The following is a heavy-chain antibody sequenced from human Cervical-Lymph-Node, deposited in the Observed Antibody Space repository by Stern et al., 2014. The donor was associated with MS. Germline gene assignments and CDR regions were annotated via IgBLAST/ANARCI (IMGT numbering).Heavy chain of an antibody. D-gene: IGHD4-23*01. Sequence: EVQLEESGGGLVQPGGSLRLSCVVSGFTFRSYWMSWVRQAPGKGLEWVANIKQDGSDKYYVDSVKGRFTISRDNAKNSMYLQMNSLRVEDTAVYYCARDRNPGNEIDYWGQGTLVTVSS. CDR2: IKQDGSDK. CDR1: GFTFRSYW. CDR3: ARDRNPGNEIDY. J-gene: IGHJ4*02. V-gene: IGHV3-7*01.